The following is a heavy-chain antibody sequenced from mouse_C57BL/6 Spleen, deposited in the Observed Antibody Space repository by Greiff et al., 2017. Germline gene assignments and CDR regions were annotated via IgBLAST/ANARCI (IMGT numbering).Heavy chain of an antibody. D-gene: IGHD2-1*01. CDR3: ARRMGGNYGAMDY. J-gene: IGHJ4*01. V-gene: IGHV1-18*01. CDR2: INPNNGGT. Sequence: VQLQQSGPELVKPGASVKIPCKASGYTFTDYNMDWVKQSHGKSLEWIGDINPNNGGTIYNQKFKGQATLTVDKSSSTAYIELRSLTSEDTAVYYCARRMGGNYGAMDYWGQGTSVTVSS. CDR1: GYTFTDYN.